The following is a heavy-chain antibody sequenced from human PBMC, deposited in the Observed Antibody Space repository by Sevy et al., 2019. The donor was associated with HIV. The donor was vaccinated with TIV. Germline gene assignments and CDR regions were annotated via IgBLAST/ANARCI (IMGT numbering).Heavy chain of an antibody. CDR1: GFAFSRYW. CDR2: IAKDGREK. J-gene: IGHJ4*02. Sequence: GGSLRLSCAASGFAFSRYWLTWVRQAPGKGVEWVANIAKDGREKNSVDSVKGRFIISRDNAKNLLHLQMNSLRVEDTAVYYCAREDNYYSLHNFDNWGQGILVTVSS. V-gene: IGHV3-7*01. CDR3: AREDNYYSLHNFDN. D-gene: IGHD3-22*01.